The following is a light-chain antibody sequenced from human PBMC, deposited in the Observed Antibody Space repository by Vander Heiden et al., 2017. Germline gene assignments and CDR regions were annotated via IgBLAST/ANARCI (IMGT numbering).Light chain of an antibody. CDR2: GAS. CDR1: QSVSSN. Sequence: EIVMTQSPATPSVSPGERATLSCSASQSVSSNLAWYQQKPGQAPRLLIYGASTRATGIPARFSGSGSGTEFTLTISSLQSEDFAVYYCQQYNNWPPWTFGQGTKVEIK. J-gene: IGKJ1*01. CDR3: QQYNNWPPWT. V-gene: IGKV3-15*01.